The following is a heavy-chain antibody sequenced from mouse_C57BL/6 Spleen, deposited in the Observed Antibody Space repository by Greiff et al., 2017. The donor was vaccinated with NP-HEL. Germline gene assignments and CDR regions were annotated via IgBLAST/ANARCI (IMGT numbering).Heavy chain of an antibody. V-gene: IGHV1-66*01. CDR2: IYPGSGNT. CDR3: AREEEWFDY. Sequence: LVESGPELVKPGASVKISCKASGYSFTSYYIHWVKQRPGQGLEWIGWIYPGSGNTKYNEKFKGKATLTADTSSSTAYMQLSSLTSEDSAVYYCAREEEWFDYWGQGTTLTVSS. CDR1: GYSFTSYY. J-gene: IGHJ2*01.